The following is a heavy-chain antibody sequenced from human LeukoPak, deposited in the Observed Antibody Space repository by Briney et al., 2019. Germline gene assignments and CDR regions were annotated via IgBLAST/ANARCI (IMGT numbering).Heavy chain of an antibody. D-gene: IGHD3-22*01. CDR1: GYTFTGYY. J-gene: IGHJ3*02. CDR3: ARRWLLVNAFDI. V-gene: IGHV1-2*02. Sequence: ASVKVSCKASGYTFTGYYMHWVRQAPGQGLEWMGWINPNSGGTNYAQKLQGRVTMTTDTSTSTAYMELRSLRSDDTAVYYCARRWLLVNAFDIWGQGTMVTVSS. CDR2: INPNSGGT.